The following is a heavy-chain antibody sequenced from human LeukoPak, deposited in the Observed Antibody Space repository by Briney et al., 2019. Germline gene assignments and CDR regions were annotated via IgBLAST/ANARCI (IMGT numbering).Heavy chain of an antibody. CDR1: GGFISSYS. Sequence: PSETLSLTCTVPGGFISSYSWSWIRQDAGKGLEWIGRIYTSGSTNYNPSLKSRVTMSVDTSKNQFSLNLSSVTAADTAVYYCARGVASTGIGWFDPWGQGTLVTVSS. D-gene: IGHD6-13*01. J-gene: IGHJ5*02. CDR2: IYTSGST. CDR3: ARGVASTGIGWFDP. V-gene: IGHV4-4*07.